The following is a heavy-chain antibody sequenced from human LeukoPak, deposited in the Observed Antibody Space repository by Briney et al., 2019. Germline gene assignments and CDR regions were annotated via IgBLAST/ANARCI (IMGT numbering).Heavy chain of an antibody. J-gene: IGHJ6*02. CDR2: IIPIFGTA. D-gene: IGHD4-17*01. CDR3: ARGDPVTMYYYYGMDV. CDR1: GGTFSSYA. V-gene: IGHV1-69*13. Sequence: ASVKVSCKASGGTFSSYAISWVRQAPGQGLEWMGGIIPIFGTANYAQKFQGRVTITADESTSTAYMELSSLRSEDTSVYYCARGDPVTMYYYYGMDVWGQGTTVTVSS.